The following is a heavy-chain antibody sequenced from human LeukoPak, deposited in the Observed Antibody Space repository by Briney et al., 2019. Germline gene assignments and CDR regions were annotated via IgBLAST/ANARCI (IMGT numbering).Heavy chain of an antibody. V-gene: IGHV3-23*01. Sequence: HPGGSLRLSCAASGFTFSTYAMNWVRQAPGKGLEWVSAISPIGSRTYYADSVKGRFTISRDNSKNTLYLQMNSLRAGDTAIYYCAKASTVVKPIDSGGQGTLVTVSS. CDR2: ISPIGSRT. D-gene: IGHD1-14*01. J-gene: IGHJ4*02. CDR3: AKASTVVKPIDS. CDR1: GFTFSTYA.